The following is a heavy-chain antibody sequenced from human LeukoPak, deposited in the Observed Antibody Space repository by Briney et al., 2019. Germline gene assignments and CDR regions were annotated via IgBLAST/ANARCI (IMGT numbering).Heavy chain of an antibody. J-gene: IGHJ6*02. V-gene: IGHV3-66*01. CDR3: ARDLEMGIAAAWGYYCYGMDV. Sequence: GGSLRLSCVVSGFTFSDHYMDWVRQAPGKGLEWVSVIYSGGSTYYADSVKGRFTISRDNSKNTLYLQMNSLRAEDTAVYYCARDLEMGIAAAWGYYCYGMDVWGQGTTVTVSS. D-gene: IGHD6-13*01. CDR2: IYSGGST. CDR1: GFTFSDHY.